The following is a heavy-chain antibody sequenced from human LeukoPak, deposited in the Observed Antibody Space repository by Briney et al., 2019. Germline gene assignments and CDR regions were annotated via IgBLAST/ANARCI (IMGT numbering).Heavy chain of an antibody. CDR2: IYYSGST. CDR3: ARENRKTTSGRQTFDY. Sequence: PSETLSLTCTVSGGSISSGGYYWSWIRQHPGRGLEWIGYIYYSGSTNYNPSLKSRVTISVDTSKNQFSLKLSSVTAADTAVYYCARENRKTTSGRQTFDYWGQGTLVTVSS. J-gene: IGHJ4*02. V-gene: IGHV4-31*03. CDR1: GGSISSGGYY. D-gene: IGHD3-10*01.